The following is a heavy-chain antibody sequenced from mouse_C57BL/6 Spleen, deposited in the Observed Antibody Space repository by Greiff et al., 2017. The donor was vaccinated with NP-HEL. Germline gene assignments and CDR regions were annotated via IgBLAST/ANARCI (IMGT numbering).Heavy chain of an antibody. Sequence: VQLQQSGAELARPGASVKLSCKASGYTFTSYGISWVKQRTGQGLEWIGEIYPRSGNTYYNEKFKGKATLTADKSSSTAYMELRSLTSEDSEVYFWARDSKLDYYFDYWGQGTTLTVSS. V-gene: IGHV1-81*01. J-gene: IGHJ2*01. CDR2: IYPRSGNT. CDR3: ARDSKLDYYFDY. D-gene: IGHD2-5*01. CDR1: GYTFTSYG.